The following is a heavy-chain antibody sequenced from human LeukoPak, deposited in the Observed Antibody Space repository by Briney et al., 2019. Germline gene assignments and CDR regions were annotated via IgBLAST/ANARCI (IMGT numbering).Heavy chain of an antibody. V-gene: IGHV3-21*01. Sequence: GGSLRLSCAASGFTFRSYSMNWVRQAPGKGLEWVSAIDPSSTYIYYADSVKGRFTISRDNAENSLYLQMNSLRVEDTAVYYCAREGELLDYWGQGTLVTVSS. J-gene: IGHJ4*02. CDR1: GFTFRSYS. CDR3: AREGELLDY. D-gene: IGHD1-26*01. CDR2: IDPSSTYI.